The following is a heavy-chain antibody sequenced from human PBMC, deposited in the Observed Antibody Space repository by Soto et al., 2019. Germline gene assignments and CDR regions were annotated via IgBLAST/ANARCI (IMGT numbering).Heavy chain of an antibody. V-gene: IGHV1-8*01. Sequence: QVQLVQSGAEVKKPGASVKVSCKASGYTFTSYDINWVRQATGQGLEWMGWMNPNSGNTGYAQKFQGRVTMTRNTSKRSAXXEQSSLRSEDTAVYYCARWGNYGDYGYYYYYGMDVWGQGTTVTVSS. CDR3: ARWGNYGDYGYYYYYGMDV. CDR1: GYTFTSYD. D-gene: IGHD4-17*01. CDR2: MNPNSGNT. J-gene: IGHJ6*02.